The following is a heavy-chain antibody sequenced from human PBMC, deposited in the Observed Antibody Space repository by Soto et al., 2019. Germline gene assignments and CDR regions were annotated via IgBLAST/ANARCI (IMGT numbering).Heavy chain of an antibody. CDR1: GGTFSSYA. D-gene: IGHD4-4*01. CDR2: IIPIFGTA. CDR3: ARGDSNYGTYCYYGMDV. J-gene: IGHJ6*02. V-gene: IGHV1-69*13. Sequence: SVKVSCKASGGTFSSYAISWVRQAPGQGLEWMGGIIPIFGTANYAQKFQGRVTITADESTSTAYMELSSLRSEDTAVYYCARGDSNYGTYCYYGMDVWGQGTTVTVSS.